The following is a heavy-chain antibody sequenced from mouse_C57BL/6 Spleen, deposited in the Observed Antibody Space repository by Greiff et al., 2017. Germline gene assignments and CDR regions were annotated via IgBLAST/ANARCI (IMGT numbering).Heavy chain of an antibody. CDR1: GYTFTDYE. CDR3: TREGYYDPSTDY. J-gene: IGHJ2*01. V-gene: IGHV1-15*01. D-gene: IGHD2-4*01. CDR2: IDPETGGT. Sequence: LQESGAELVRPGASVTLSCKASGYTFTDYEMHWVKQTPVHGLEWIGAIDPETGGTAYNQKFKGKAILTADKSSSTAYMELRSLTSEDSAVYYCTREGYYDPSTDYWGQGTTLTVSS.